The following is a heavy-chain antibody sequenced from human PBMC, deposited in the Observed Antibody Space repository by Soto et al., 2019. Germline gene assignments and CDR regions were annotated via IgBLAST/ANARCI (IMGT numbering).Heavy chain of an antibody. D-gene: IGHD3-22*01. Sequence: SCRASGDTITCNYIHWVRRAPGQVLEWMGWFNPNSGGTKSAQKFQGRFTMTREPSIKTAYMDLSRLRSDDTAVYYCAIRKGDYYDSSGYHYYLDNRGKGTLVTV. V-gene: IGHV1-2*02. CDR2: FNPNSGGT. CDR3: AIRKGDYYDSSGYHYYLDN. CDR1: GDTITCNY. J-gene: IGHJ4*02.